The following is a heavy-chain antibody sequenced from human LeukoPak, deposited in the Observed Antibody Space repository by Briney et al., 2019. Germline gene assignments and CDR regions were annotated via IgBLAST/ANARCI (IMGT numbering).Heavy chain of an antibody. V-gene: IGHV4-34*01. J-gene: IGHJ1*01. CDR2: INHSGST. D-gene: IGHD3-3*01. CDR1: GGSFSGYY. CDR3: ARGSNLYDFWSGYSTGYFQH. Sequence: SETLSLTCAVYGGSFSGYYWSWIRQPPGKGLEWIGEINHSGSTNYNPSLKSRVTISVDTSKNQFSLKLSSVTAADTAVYYCARGSNLYDFWSGYSTGYFQHGGQGTLVTASS.